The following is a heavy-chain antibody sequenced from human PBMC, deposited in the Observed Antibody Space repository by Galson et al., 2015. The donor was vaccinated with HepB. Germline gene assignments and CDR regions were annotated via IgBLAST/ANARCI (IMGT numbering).Heavy chain of an antibody. CDR2: ISGNSGGI. CDR3: ATHTISNWIVDAVDI. Sequence: SLRLSCAASGFSFSKYAMTWVRQAPGKGPEWVSAISGNSGGIYQADSVKGRFTISRDNSINTLYLHMNSLRAEDTAIYYCATHTISNWIVDAVDIWGQGTMVTVSS. J-gene: IGHJ3*02. D-gene: IGHD1-1*01. CDR1: GFSFSKYA. V-gene: IGHV3-23*01.